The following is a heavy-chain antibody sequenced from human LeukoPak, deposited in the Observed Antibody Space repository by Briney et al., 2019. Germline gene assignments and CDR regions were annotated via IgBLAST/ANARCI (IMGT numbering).Heavy chain of an antibody. V-gene: IGHV1-69*06. CDR1: GYTFTSYG. D-gene: IGHD6-6*01. CDR3: AREYSSSGYYFDY. Sequence: SVKVSCKASGYTFTSYGISWVRQAPGQGLEWMGGIIPIFGTANYAQKFQGRVTITADKSTSTAYMELSSLRSEDTAVYYCAREYSSSGYYFDYWGQGTLVTVSS. CDR2: IIPIFGTA. J-gene: IGHJ4*02.